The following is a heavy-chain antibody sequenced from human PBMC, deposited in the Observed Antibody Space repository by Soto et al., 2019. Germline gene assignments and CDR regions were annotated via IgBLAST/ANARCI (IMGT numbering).Heavy chain of an antibody. Sequence: PGGSLRLSCAASGFTFSSYAMCWVRQAPGKGLEWVSAIVGSGGSTYYADSVKGRFTVSRDNSKNTLYLQMNSLRAEDTAVYYCAKHQVVGPTTRSSSDYPGQGTLVTVSS. V-gene: IGHV3-23*01. CDR1: GFTFSSYA. CDR2: IVGSGGST. CDR3: AKHQVVGPTTRSSSDY. D-gene: IGHD1-26*01. J-gene: IGHJ4*02.